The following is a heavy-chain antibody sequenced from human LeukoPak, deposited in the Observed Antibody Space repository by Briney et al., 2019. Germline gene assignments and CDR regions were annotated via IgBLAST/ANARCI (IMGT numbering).Heavy chain of an antibody. CDR2: ISDSGGST. D-gene: IGHD3-22*01. Sequence: GGSLRLSCAASGFTFRSYAMNWVRQAPGKGLEWVSVISDSGGSTYYGDSVKGRFTISRDNSKNTLYLQMNSLRAEDTAVYYCARADTYYYASSGYSAIDYWGQGTLVTVSS. J-gene: IGHJ4*02. V-gene: IGHV3-23*01. CDR1: GFTFRSYA. CDR3: ARADTYYYASSGYSAIDY.